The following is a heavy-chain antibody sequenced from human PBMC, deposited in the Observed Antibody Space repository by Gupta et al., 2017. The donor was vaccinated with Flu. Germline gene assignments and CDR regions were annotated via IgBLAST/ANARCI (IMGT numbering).Heavy chain of an antibody. CDR3: ARDRAYNCFDY. CDR2: INEDGSTK. D-gene: IGHD4-4*01. J-gene: IGHJ4*02. Sequence: EVQLVESGGGLVQPGGSLRLSCAASGFTFSRSWMTWVRQAPGKGLEWVAKINEDGSTKNYVDSVMGRLTISRDNAKNSRFLQMDSLRAEDTAVYYCARDRAYNCFDYWGQGTLVTVAS. V-gene: IGHV3-7*01. CDR1: GFTFSRSW.